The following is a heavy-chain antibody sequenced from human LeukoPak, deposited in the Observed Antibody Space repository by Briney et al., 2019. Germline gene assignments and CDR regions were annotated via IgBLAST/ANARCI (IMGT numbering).Heavy chain of an antibody. J-gene: IGHJ4*02. V-gene: IGHV4-59*08. CDR3: ARLSLHCSGGSCYRGAFDS. D-gene: IGHD2-15*01. CDR2: VYYSGDT. CDR1: GGSTGSDY. Sequence: SETLSLTCTVSGGSTGSDYWSWIRQPPGKGLEWIAYVYYSGDTSYNPSLKSRVAISIDTSKNQFSLNLSSVTAADMAVYYCARLSLHCSGGSCYRGAFDSWGQGTLVTVSS.